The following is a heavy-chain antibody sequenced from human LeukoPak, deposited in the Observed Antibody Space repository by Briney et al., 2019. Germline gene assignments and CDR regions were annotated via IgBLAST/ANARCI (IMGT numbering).Heavy chain of an antibody. Sequence: SVKVSCKASGGTVSRYPISWVRQAPGQGLEWMGGIIPIFGTANYAQKFQGRVTITADESTSTAYMELSSLRSEDTAVYYCARALPHRRLMDTTMEQHWFDPWGQGTLVTVSS. J-gene: IGHJ5*02. CDR1: GGTVSRYP. D-gene: IGHD5-18*01. CDR2: IIPIFGTA. CDR3: ARALPHRRLMDTTMEQHWFDP. V-gene: IGHV1-69*13.